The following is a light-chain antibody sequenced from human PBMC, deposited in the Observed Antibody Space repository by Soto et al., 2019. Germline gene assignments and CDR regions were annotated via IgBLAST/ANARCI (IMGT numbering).Light chain of an antibody. CDR2: GAS. CDR1: QSVSSSY. V-gene: IGKV3-20*01. J-gene: IGKJ3*01. Sequence: EIVLTQSPGTLSLSPGERATLSCRASQSVSSSYLAWYQQQPGQAPRLLIYGASSTATGIPDRFSGSGSGTDCTLTISRLEPEDSAVYYCQQYGSSPLTFGGGTKVDIK. CDR3: QQYGSSPLT.